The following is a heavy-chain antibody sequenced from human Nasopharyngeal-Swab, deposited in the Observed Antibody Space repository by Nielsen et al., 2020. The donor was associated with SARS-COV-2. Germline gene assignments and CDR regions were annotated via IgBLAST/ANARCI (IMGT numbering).Heavy chain of an antibody. CDR1: GFPFSSFG. J-gene: IGHJ4*02. CDR2: IAHDASNE. D-gene: IGHD4-17*01. V-gene: IGHV3-30*03. Sequence: LSLTCAASGFPFSSFGMHWVSQAPGKGLEWVAFIAHDASNEYYGDSVKGRFSISRDSSKNTLYLQMDSLRGEDTAVYYCARDAPAHYGAFYWGQGTLVTVSS. CDR3: ARDAPAHYGAFY.